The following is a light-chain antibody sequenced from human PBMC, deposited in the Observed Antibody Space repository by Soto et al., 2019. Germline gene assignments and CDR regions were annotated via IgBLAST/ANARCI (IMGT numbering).Light chain of an antibody. V-gene: IGKV1-5*01. CDR1: QSISSW. Sequence: DIQMTQSPSTLSASVGDRVTITCRASQSISSWLAWYQQKPGKAPKFLIYDASSLESGVPSRFSGSGSGTEFTLTISSLQPDDFATYYCQQYNSYPGTFGQGTRWIS. CDR2: DAS. J-gene: IGKJ1*01. CDR3: QQYNSYPGT.